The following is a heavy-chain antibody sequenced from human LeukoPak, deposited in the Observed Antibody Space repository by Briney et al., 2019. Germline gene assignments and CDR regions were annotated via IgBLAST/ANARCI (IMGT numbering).Heavy chain of an antibody. CDR3: ARAPNDYGDYGPLDL. Sequence: SETLSLTCTVSGGSISTYYWSWIRQPPGKALEWIGYIYYSGITSYNPSLKSRVTISVDTSKNQFSLKLTSVTAADTAVYHCARAPNDYGDYGPLDLWGQGTLVIVSS. CDR1: GGSISTYY. J-gene: IGHJ5*02. D-gene: IGHD4-17*01. CDR2: IYYSGIT. V-gene: IGHV4-59*01.